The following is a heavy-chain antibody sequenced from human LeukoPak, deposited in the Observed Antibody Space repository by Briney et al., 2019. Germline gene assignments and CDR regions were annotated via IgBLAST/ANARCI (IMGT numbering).Heavy chain of an antibody. CDR2: VYWNDAK. CDR3: AQKDADTTMVPHY. D-gene: IGHD5-18*01. V-gene: IGHV2-5*01. Sequence: SGPTLVNPTQTLTLTCTCSGFSLSSPGVGVGWIRQPPGKALEWLALVYWNDAKRYSPSLRSRLTITKDSTQKQVVLTMTKMDPVDTATYYCAQKDADTTMVPHYWAQGILVTVSS. CDR1: GFSLSSPGVG. J-gene: IGHJ4*02.